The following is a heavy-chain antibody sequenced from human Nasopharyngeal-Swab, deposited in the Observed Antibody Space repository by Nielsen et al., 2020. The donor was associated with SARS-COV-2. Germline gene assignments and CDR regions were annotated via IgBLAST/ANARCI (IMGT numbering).Heavy chain of an antibody. CDR3: ARVGPSCFDY. V-gene: IGHV5-51*01. Sequence: GGSLRLSCKGSGYSFTSYWIGWVRQMPGKGLEWMGIIYPGDSDTNYSPSFQGHVTISADKSISTAYLQWSSLKASDTAMYFCARVGPSCFDYLGHGTPVTVSS. CDR1: GYSFTSYW. J-gene: IGHJ4*01. D-gene: IGHD2-2*01. CDR2: IYPGDSDT.